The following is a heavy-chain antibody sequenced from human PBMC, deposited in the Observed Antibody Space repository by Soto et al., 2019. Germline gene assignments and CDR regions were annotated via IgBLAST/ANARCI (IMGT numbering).Heavy chain of an antibody. Sequence: SESLSLTCAVYGGSFSGYYWSWIRQPPGKGLEWIGEINHSGSTNYNPSLKSRVTISVDTSKNQFSLKLSSVTAADTAVYYCARGQGGSGTTNAFDIWGQGTMVTVSS. V-gene: IGHV4-34*01. CDR1: GGSFSGYY. D-gene: IGHD1-7*01. CDR2: INHSGST. CDR3: ARGQGGSGTTNAFDI. J-gene: IGHJ3*02.